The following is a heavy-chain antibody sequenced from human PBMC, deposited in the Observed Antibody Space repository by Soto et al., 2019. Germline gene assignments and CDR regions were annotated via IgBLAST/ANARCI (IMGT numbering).Heavy chain of an antibody. CDR2: ISTSTSSV. J-gene: IGHJ4*02. CDR1: GFLFSSYS. Sequence: GGSLRLSCAASGFLFSSYSMNWVRQAPGKGLEWVSTISTSTSSVYYADSVRGRFTISRDNAKNSLYLQMNSLRAEDTAVYYCARDPEVFDYWGQGTLVTVSS. CDR3: ARDPEVFDY. V-gene: IGHV3-21*01.